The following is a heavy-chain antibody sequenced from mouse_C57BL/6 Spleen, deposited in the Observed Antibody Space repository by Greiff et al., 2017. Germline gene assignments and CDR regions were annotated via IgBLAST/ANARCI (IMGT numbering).Heavy chain of an antibody. CDR2: VSSGSSTI. CDR1: GFTFSDYG. V-gene: IGHV5-17*01. Sequence: EVQVVESGGGLVKPGGSLKLSCAASGFTFSDYGMHWVRQAPEKGLEWVAYVSSGSSTIYYADTVKGRFTISRDNAKNTLFLQMTSLRSEDTAMYYCARDYYGSSYDPWGQGTLVTVSA. CDR3: ARDYYGSSYDP. D-gene: IGHD1-1*01. J-gene: IGHJ3*02.